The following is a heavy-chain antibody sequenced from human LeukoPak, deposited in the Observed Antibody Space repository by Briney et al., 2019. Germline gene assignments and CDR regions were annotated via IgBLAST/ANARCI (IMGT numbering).Heavy chain of an antibody. Sequence: GGSLRLSCAASGFTFSSYGMHWVRQAPGKGLEWVAVIWYDGSNKYYADSVKGRFTISRDNSKNTLYLQMSSLRAEDTAVYYCARDDSSGKFDYWGQGTLVTVSS. J-gene: IGHJ4*02. CDR2: IWYDGSNK. CDR3: ARDDSSGKFDY. CDR1: GFTFSSYG. D-gene: IGHD3-22*01. V-gene: IGHV3-33*01.